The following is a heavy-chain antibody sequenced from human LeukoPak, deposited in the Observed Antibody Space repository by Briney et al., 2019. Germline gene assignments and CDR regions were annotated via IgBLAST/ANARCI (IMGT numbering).Heavy chain of an antibody. CDR2: IYYSGST. J-gene: IGHJ5*02. D-gene: IGHD4-17*01. Sequence: PSETLSLTCTVSGGSISSYYWSWIRQPPGKGLEWIGYIYYSGSTYYNPSLKSRVTISVDTSKNQFSLKLSSVTAADTAVYYCASYGDYTNWFDPWGQGTLVTVSS. V-gene: IGHV4-59*08. CDR3: ASYGDYTNWFDP. CDR1: GGSISSYY.